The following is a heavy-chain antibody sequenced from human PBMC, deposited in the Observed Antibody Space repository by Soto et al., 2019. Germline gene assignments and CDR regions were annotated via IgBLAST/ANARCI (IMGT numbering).Heavy chain of an antibody. CDR1: GYSFNDFW. J-gene: IGHJ4*02. CDR3: ARGLTSVSNFYHFDY. V-gene: IGHV5-51*01. D-gene: IGHD3-3*02. Sequence: GESLKISCKASGYSFNDFWIGWVRQMPGKGLEWMGIIYPGDSDIRYSPSFQGQVTISVDWSITTAYLQWSSLQASDTAVYYCARGLTSVSNFYHFDYWGQGTLVTSPQ. CDR2: IYPGDSDI.